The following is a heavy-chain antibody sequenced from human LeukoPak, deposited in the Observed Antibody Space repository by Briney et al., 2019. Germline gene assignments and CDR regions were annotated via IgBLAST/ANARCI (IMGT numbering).Heavy chain of an antibody. J-gene: IGHJ4*02. CDR2: INRDGSEQ. Sequence: PGGSLRLSCAASGFPFSDYWMDWVRQAPGKGMEWVANINRDGSEQYYADSVKGRFTISRDNAKNSLYLQMNSLRAEDTAVYYCSRSLDYWGQGALVTVSS. CDR1: GFPFSDYW. V-gene: IGHV3-7*01. CDR3: SRSLDY.